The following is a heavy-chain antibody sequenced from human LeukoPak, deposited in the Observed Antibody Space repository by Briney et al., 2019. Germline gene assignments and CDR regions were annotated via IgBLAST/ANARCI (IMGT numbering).Heavy chain of an antibody. CDR2: IYYSGST. CDR1: GGSISSSSYY. Sequence: PSETLSLACTVSGGSISSSSYYWGWIRQPPGKGLEWIGSIYYSGSTYYNPSLKSRVTISVDTSKNQFSLKLSSVTAADTAVYYCARGSEIRAATFYWGQGTLVTVSS. CDR3: ARGSEIRAATFY. J-gene: IGHJ4*02. V-gene: IGHV4-39*07. D-gene: IGHD2-15*01.